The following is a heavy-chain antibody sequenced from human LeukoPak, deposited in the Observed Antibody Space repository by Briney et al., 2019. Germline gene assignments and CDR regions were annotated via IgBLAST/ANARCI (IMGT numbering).Heavy chain of an antibody. CDR1: GFTFSSYA. Sequence: GGSLRLSCAASGFTFSSYAMHWVRQAPGKGLEWVAVISYDGSNKYYADSVKGRFTISRDNSKNTLYLQMNSLRAEDTAVYYCARVQREGYYFDYWGQGTLVTVSS. CDR2: ISYDGSNK. J-gene: IGHJ4*02. V-gene: IGHV3-30-3*01. CDR3: ARVQREGYYFDY. D-gene: IGHD6-25*01.